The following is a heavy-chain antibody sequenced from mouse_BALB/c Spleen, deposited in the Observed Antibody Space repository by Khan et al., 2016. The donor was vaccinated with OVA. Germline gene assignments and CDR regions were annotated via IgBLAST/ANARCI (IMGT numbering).Heavy chain of an antibody. CDR3: ARRGLLLYWYFDV. J-gene: IGHJ1*01. CDR2: ISYSGST. CDR1: GYSITSDYA. V-gene: IGHV3-2*02. Sequence: EVQLQESGPGLVKPSQSLSLTCTVTGYSITSDYAWNWIRQFPGNKLEWMGYISYSGSTYYNPSLKSRISVTRDTSKNQFFLQLNSVTTEDTATYYCARRGLLLYWYFDVWGAGTTVTVSA. D-gene: IGHD1-1*01.